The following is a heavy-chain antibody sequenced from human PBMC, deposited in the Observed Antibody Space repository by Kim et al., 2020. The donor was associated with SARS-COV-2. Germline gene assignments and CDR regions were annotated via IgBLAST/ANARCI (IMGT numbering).Heavy chain of an antibody. CDR1: GFTCTSYA. D-gene: IGHD2-2*01. CDR2: IGITGGNT. V-gene: IGHV3-23*01. CDR3: TKRTSGAWPFDY. Sequence: GGSLRLSCEASGFTCTSYAMTWVRQAPGKGLEWVARIGITGGNTYYADSVKGRFTISRDNSRDTLFLHMNSLRAEDTAVYYCTKRTSGAWPFDYWGQGPLVTVSS. J-gene: IGHJ4*02.